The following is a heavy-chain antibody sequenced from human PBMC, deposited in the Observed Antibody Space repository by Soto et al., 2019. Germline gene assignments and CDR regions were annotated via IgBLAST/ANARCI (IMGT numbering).Heavy chain of an antibody. D-gene: IGHD3-22*01. J-gene: IGHJ5*02. CDR3: TRDPRNYYDSIGSANWFDP. V-gene: IGHV3-73*02. Sequence: EVQLVESGGGLVQPGGSLKLSCAASGFTFSGSAMHWVRQASGKGLEWVGGIRSKSNSYATAYAASVKGRFTISRDDSKDTAYLQMNSLKTEDTAVYYCTRDPRNYYDSIGSANWFDPWGQGTLVTVSS. CDR1: GFTFSGSA. CDR2: IRSKSNSYAT.